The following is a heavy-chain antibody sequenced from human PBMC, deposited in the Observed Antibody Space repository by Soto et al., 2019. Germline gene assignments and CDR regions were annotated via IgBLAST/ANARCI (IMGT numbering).Heavy chain of an antibody. J-gene: IGHJ6*03. V-gene: IGHV4-59*02. CDR2: IYYTGKT. Sequence: QVQLQESGPGLLKPSETLSLTCTVSGGSVSGYYWIWIRQSPGKGLEWIGSIYYTGKTSYNPSFGSRVTFSVDTSKNQFSLRLSSVTAADTAVYYWARRGYMDVWGKGTTVTVSS. CDR3: ARRGYMDV. CDR1: GGSVSGYY.